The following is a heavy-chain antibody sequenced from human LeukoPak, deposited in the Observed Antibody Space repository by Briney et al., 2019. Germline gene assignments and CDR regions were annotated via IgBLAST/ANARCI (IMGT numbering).Heavy chain of an antibody. CDR2: TSDRGDYT. J-gene: IGHJ4*02. CDR1: GFTFSSYS. V-gene: IGHV3-23*01. CDR3: AKKAQYDGHYPLDY. Sequence: GGSLRLSCAASGFTFSSYSMSWVRQAPGKGLEWVSGTSDRGDYTYYTDSVKGRFTISRDTSKNTLYLQMNSLRAEDTALYFCAKKAQYDGHYPLDYWGQGTLVTVSA. D-gene: IGHD4/OR15-4a*01.